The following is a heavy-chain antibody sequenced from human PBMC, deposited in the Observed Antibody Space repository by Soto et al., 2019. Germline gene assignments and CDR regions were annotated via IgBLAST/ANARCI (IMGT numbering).Heavy chain of an antibody. CDR1: GGLFSSFA. CDR2: IIPVFGTT. CDR3: ARGGGPYVWFNEF. Sequence: QGQLVQSGPEVKNPGSSVKVSCKDSGGLFSSFAISWVRQAPGQGLEWLGGIIPVFGTTNYAERFQDRVTITADESTDTAYMELSSLSSGDTAMYYCARGGGPYVWFNEFWGQGTRVTVSS. D-gene: IGHD3-16*01. V-gene: IGHV1-69*01. J-gene: IGHJ4*02.